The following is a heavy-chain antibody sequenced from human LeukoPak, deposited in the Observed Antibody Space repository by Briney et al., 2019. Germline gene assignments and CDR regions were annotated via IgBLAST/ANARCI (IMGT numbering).Heavy chain of an antibody. Sequence: PGGSLSLSCTASGFTFGDYAMSWFRQAPGKGLEWVGFIRSKAYGGTTEYAASVKGRFTISRDDSKSIAYLQMNSLKTEDTAVYYCTRDQGYGYSYGYIFDYWGQGTLVTVSS. CDR3: TRDQGYGYSYGYIFDY. J-gene: IGHJ4*02. V-gene: IGHV3-49*03. CDR1: GFTFGDYA. D-gene: IGHD5-18*01. CDR2: IRSKAYGGTT.